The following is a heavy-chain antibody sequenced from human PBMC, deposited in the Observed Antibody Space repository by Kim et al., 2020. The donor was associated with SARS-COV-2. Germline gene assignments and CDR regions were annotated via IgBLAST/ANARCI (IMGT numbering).Heavy chain of an antibody. Sequence: ASVKVSCKASGYTFTSYDINWVRQATGQGLEWMGWMNPNSGNTGYAQKFQGRVTMTRNTSISTAYMELSSLRSEDTAVYYCARGALSSGWYGSRAFDIWGQGTMVTVSS. J-gene: IGHJ3*02. CDR3: ARGALSSGWYGSRAFDI. CDR1: GYTFTSYD. D-gene: IGHD6-19*01. V-gene: IGHV1-8*01. CDR2: MNPNSGNT.